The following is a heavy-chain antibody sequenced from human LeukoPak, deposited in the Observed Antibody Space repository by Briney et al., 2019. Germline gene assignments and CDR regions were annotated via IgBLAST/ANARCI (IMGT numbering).Heavy chain of an antibody. CDR2: ISWDGGST. Sequence: GGSLRLSCAASGFTFDGYAMHWVRQAPGKGLEWVSLISWDGGSTYYADSVKGRFTISRDNSKNSLYLQMNSLRAEDTALYYCAKDWVESGDYYYGMDVWGQGTTVTVSS. CDR1: GFTFDGYA. CDR3: AKDWVESGDYYYGMDV. D-gene: IGHD5-24*01. V-gene: IGHV3-43D*03. J-gene: IGHJ6*02.